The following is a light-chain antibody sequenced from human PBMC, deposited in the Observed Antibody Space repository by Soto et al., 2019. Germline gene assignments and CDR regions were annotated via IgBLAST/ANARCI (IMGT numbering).Light chain of an antibody. CDR1: SSDVGSYNL. CDR3: CSYPGSSTFAYG. CDR2: EGS. Sequence: QSVLTQPASVSGSPGQSITISCTGTSSDVGSYNLVSWYQQHPGKAPKLMIYEGSKRPSGVSNRFSGSKSGNTASLTISGLQAEDVAYYYCCSYPGSSTFAYGFSTELSVTGL. J-gene: IGLJ1*01. V-gene: IGLV2-23*03.